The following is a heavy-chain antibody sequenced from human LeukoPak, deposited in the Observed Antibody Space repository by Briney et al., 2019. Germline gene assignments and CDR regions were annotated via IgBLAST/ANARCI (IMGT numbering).Heavy chain of an antibody. CDR3: ARSLTRDIVVVPAASRVRVIPNWFDP. CDR1: GGTFSSYA. V-gene: IGHV1-69*13. J-gene: IGHJ5*02. D-gene: IGHD2-2*01. CDR2: IIPIFGTA. Sequence: GASVKVSCKASGGTFSSYAISWVRQAPGQGLEWMGGIIPIFGTANYAQKFQGRVTITADESTSTAYMELSSLRSEDTAVYYCARSLTRDIVVVPAASRVRVIPNWFDPWDQGTLVTVSS.